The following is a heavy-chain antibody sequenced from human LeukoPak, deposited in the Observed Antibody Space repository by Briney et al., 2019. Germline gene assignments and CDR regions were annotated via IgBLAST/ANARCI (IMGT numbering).Heavy chain of an antibody. D-gene: IGHD6-19*01. Sequence: PGGSLRLSCAATGLTVSSNFMSWVRQAPGKGLEWVSVIYGGGSTYYADSVKGRFTISRDNSKDTLYLQMNSLRAEDTAVYYCAKPPSSGWTRVGYWGQGTLVTVSS. CDR1: GLTVSSNF. J-gene: IGHJ4*02. CDR2: IYGGGST. CDR3: AKPPSSGWTRVGY. V-gene: IGHV3-53*01.